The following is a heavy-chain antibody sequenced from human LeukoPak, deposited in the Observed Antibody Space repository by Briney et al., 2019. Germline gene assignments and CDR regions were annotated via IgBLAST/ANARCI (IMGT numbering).Heavy chain of an antibody. CDR2: IYTSGST. V-gene: IGHV4-4*07. D-gene: IGHD1-26*01. Sequence: SETLSLTCTVSGGSISNYYWSWIRQPAGKGLEWIGRIYTSGSTNYNPSLKSRVTMSVDTSKNQFSLNLNSVTAADTAVYYCARAVEATQGGHYYYYYMDVWGKGATVTVSS. CDR1: GGSISNYY. CDR3: ARAVEATQGGHYYYYYMDV. J-gene: IGHJ6*03.